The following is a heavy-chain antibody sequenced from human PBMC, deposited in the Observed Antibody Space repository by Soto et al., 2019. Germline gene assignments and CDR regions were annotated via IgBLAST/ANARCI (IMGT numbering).Heavy chain of an antibody. CDR3: WRDCVWFGAHPIDN. J-gene: IGHJ4*02. V-gene: IGHV3-30*03. D-gene: IGHD3-10*01. Sequence: QVQLVESGGGVVQPGRSLRLSCAASGFTFSNYGMHGVRQAPGKGLDWVAVISYDGSIEYYSESVKGRFTMSRDKSENTVYLHMNSLRTEHTAVYFCWRDCVWFGAHPIDNWGQGTLVTVSS. CDR2: ISYDGSIE. CDR1: GFTFSNYG.